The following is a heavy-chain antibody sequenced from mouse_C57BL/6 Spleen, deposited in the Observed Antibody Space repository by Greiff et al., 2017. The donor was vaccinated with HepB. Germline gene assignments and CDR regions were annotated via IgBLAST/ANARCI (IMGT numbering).Heavy chain of an antibody. CDR1: GYAFSSSW. D-gene: IGHD4-1*01. Sequence: QVQLKQSGPELVKPGASVKISCKASGYAFSSSWMNWVKQRPGKGLEWIGRIYPGDGDTNYNGKFKGKATLTADKSSSTAYMQLSSLTSEDSAVYFCAKTGTGIDYYYAMDYWGQGTSVTVSS. CDR2: IYPGDGDT. CDR3: AKTGTGIDYYYAMDY. J-gene: IGHJ4*01. V-gene: IGHV1-82*01.